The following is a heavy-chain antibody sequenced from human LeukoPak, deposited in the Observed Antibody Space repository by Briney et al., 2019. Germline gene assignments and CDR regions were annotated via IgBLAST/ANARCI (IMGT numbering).Heavy chain of an antibody. CDR3: AKDHYYYGSGNQLDF. CDR2: ISGSGGSA. Sequence: TGGSLRLSCTASGFTFRSYAMSWVRQAPGKGLEWVSAISGSGGSAFYADSVKGRFTISKDNSKNTLYLEMNNLRAADTAVYYCAKDHYYYGSGNQLDFWGQGTLVTVSS. V-gene: IGHV3-23*01. D-gene: IGHD3-10*01. CDR1: GFTFRSYA. J-gene: IGHJ4*02.